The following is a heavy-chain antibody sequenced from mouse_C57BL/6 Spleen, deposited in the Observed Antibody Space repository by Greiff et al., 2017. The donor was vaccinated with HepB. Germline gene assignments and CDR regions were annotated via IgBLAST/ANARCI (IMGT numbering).Heavy chain of an antibody. D-gene: IGHD3-2*02. CDR1: GFNIKDYY. V-gene: IGHV14-2*01. CDR2: IDPEDGET. CDR3: ARSDSSGLWFAY. J-gene: IGHJ3*01. Sequence: EVQRVESGAELVKPGASVKLSCTASGFNIKDYYMHWVKQRTEQGLEWIGRIDPEDGETKYAPKFQGKATITADTSSNTAYLQLSSLTSEDTAVYYCARSDSSGLWFAYWGQGTLVTVSA.